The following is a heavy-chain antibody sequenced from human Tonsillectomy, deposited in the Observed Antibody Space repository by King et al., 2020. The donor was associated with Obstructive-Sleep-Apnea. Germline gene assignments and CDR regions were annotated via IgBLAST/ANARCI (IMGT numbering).Heavy chain of an antibody. V-gene: IGHV1-69*09. CDR1: GGTFSSYA. CDR2: IIPILGIA. D-gene: IGHD3-22*01. CDR3: ARATYYYDSSGSRDAFDI. J-gene: IGHJ3*02. Sequence: QLVQSGAEVKKPGSSVKVSCKASGGTFSSYAISWVRQAPGQGLEWMGGIIPILGIANYAQKFQGRVTITADKSTSTAYMELSSLRSEDTAVYYCARATYYYDSSGSRDAFDIWGQGTMVTVSS.